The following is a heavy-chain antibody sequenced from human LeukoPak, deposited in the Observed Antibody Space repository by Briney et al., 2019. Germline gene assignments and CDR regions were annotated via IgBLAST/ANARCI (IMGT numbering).Heavy chain of an antibody. Sequence: SETLSLTCTVSGGSISSSSYYWGWIRQPPGKGLEWIGSIYYSGSTHYNPSLKSRVTISVDTSKNQFSLKLSSVTAADTAVYYCARLRLADFDYWGQGTLVTVSS. D-gene: IGHD6-19*01. V-gene: IGHV4-39*01. CDR2: IYYSGST. CDR1: GGSISSSSYY. J-gene: IGHJ4*02. CDR3: ARLRLADFDY.